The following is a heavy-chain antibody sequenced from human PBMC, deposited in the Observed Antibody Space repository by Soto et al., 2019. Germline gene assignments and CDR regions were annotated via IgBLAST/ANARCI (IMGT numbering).Heavy chain of an antibody. Sequence: GASVKVSCKASGYTFTGYYMHWVRQAPGQGLEWMGWINPNSGGTNYAQKFQGRVTMTRDTSISTAYMELSRLRSDDTAVYYCARDLIDYYGSGSYGPYNWFDPWGQGTLVTVS. CDR2: INPNSGGT. CDR3: ARDLIDYYGSGSYGPYNWFDP. J-gene: IGHJ5*02. CDR1: GYTFTGYY. D-gene: IGHD3-10*01. V-gene: IGHV1-2*02.